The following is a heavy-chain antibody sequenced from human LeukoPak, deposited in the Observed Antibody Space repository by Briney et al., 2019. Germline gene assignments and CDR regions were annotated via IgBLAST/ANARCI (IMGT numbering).Heavy chain of an antibody. CDR1: GYTLSSYA. J-gene: IGHJ5*02. Sequence: ASVKVSCKASGYTLSSYAINWVRQAPGQGLEWMGWISGYNGHTNYARKFQGRVTMTTDTSTTTAYMELRSLRSDDTAVYYCARDHAKDNWFDPWGQGTLVTVSS. V-gene: IGHV1-18*01. CDR3: ARDHAKDNWFDP. D-gene: IGHD4/OR15-4a*01. CDR2: ISGYNGHT.